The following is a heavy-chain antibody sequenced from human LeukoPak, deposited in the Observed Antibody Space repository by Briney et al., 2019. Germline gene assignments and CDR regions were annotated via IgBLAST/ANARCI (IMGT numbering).Heavy chain of an antibody. D-gene: IGHD3-22*01. V-gene: IGHV3-23*01. Sequence: GGSLRLSCAASGFTFNSYAMSWVRQAPGKGLEWVSSISGSGGSTYYADSVKGRFTISRDSSKNTLYLQMNSLRAEDTAVYYCARVVAREITMIVVANDYWGQGTLVTVSS. CDR3: ARVVAREITMIVVANDY. J-gene: IGHJ4*02. CDR2: ISGSGGST. CDR1: GFTFNSYA.